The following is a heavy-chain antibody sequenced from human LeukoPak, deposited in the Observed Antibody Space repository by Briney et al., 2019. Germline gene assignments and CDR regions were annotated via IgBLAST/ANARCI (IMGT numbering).Heavy chain of an antibody. CDR3: ARDRQYYDSSGYSNWFDP. D-gene: IGHD3-22*01. CDR1: GYTFTGYY. J-gene: IGHJ5*02. Sequence: ASVKVSCKASGYTFTGYYMHWVRQAAGQGLEWMGWINPNSGGTNYAQKFQGRVTMTSDTSISTAYMELSRLRSDDTAVYYCARDRQYYDSSGYSNWFDPWGQGTLVTVSS. CDR2: INPNSGGT. V-gene: IGHV1-2*02.